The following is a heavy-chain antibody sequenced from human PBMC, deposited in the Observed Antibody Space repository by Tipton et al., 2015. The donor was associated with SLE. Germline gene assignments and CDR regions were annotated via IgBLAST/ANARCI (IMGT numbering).Heavy chain of an antibody. Sequence: TLSLTCAVYGGSFGDDYWSWIRQPPGKGLEWIGEINHSGGTNDNPSLKSRVTISVDTSKNQFSLKLTSVTAADTAVYYCARGGLTYGYYYYMDVWGKGTTVTVSS. CDR2: INHSGGT. D-gene: IGHD2-21*02. V-gene: IGHV4-34*01. J-gene: IGHJ6*03. CDR1: GGSFGDDY. CDR3: ARGGLTYGYYYYMDV.